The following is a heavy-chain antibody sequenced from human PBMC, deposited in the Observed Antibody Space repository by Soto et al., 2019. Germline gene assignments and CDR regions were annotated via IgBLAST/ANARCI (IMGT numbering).Heavy chain of an antibody. D-gene: IGHD3-22*01. CDR1: GFTVSYNY. Sequence: EVQLVESGGGLVQPGGSLRLSCAASGFTVSYNYMSWVRQAPGKGLEWVSLIYSGGSTYYADSVKGRFTISRDNSKNTLYLKMSSLRAEDTAVYYCARAGHYYDSSGYPLPLFDYWGQGTLVTVSS. CDR3: ARAGHYYDSSGYPLPLFDY. CDR2: IYSGGST. V-gene: IGHV3-66*01. J-gene: IGHJ4*02.